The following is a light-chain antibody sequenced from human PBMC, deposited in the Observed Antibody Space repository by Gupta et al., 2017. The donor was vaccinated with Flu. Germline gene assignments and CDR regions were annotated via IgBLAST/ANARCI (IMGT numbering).Light chain of an antibody. CDR1: QSVSSN. CDR2: GAS. Sequence: EKVMTQSQATLSVSPGERATVSCMASQSVSSNLAWYQQKPCQAPRLLIYGASTWATGIPARFSGRGSGTEFTLTISSLHAEDFAVYSCQQYDNWPQTFGEGTKLEIK. J-gene: IGKJ4*02. CDR3: QQYDNWPQT. V-gene: IGKV3-15*01.